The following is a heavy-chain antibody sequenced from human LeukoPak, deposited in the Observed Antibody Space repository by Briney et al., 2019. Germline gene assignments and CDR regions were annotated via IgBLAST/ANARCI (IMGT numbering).Heavy chain of an antibody. V-gene: IGHV3-48*03. D-gene: IGHD3-10*01. J-gene: IGHJ3*02. CDR1: GFTFSSYE. CDR2: ISSSGSTI. Sequence: PGGSLRLSCAASGFTFSSYEMNWVRQAPGKGLEWVSYISSSGSTIYYADSVKGRFTISRDNARNSLYLQMNSRTPEDTAFYYRARAKVRDDAFDIWGQGTMVTVSP. CDR3: ARAKVRDDAFDI.